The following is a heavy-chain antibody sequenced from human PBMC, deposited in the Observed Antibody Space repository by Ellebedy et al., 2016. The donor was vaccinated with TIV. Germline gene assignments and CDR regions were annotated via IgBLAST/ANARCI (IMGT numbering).Heavy chain of an antibody. Sequence: LSLTCAASGFTVSTNYMSWVRQAPGRGLEWVSIIYRSGGTYYAGSVKGRFTISRDISKNTVHLQMNSLRAEDTAVYYCSGGKAAAGTSLDFWGQGTLVTVSS. CDR3: SGGKAAAGTSLDF. V-gene: IGHV3-53*01. CDR2: IYRSGGT. J-gene: IGHJ4*02. D-gene: IGHD6-13*01. CDR1: GFTVSTNY.